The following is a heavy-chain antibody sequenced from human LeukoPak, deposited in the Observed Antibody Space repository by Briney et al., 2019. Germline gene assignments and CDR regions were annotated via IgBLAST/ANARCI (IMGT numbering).Heavy chain of an antibody. J-gene: IGHJ4*02. CDR2: ISYDGSNK. CDR1: GFTFSSYG. D-gene: IGHD2/OR15-2a*01. V-gene: IGHV3-30*03. Sequence: GGSLRLSCAASGFTFSSYGMHWVRQAPGKGLEWVAVISYDGSNKYYIDSVKGRFTISRDNSKNTLYLQMNSLRAEDTAEYYCARGENSKTYPVSGYWGQGTLVTVSS. CDR3: ARGENSKTYPVSGY.